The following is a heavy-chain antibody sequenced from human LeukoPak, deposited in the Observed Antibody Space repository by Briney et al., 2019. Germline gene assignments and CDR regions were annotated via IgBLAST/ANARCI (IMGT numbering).Heavy chain of an antibody. CDR3: SKGWFGELRGGVNFYY. Sequence: PWRSLRLSCAASGFTFSSYGMHWVRQPPGKGLEWVAVISYDGSTIYYAASLKGRFAIPRHKSRKTLYLQVNSLRDEDAAVYFCSKGWFGELRGGVNFYYWGQGTLVTVSS. CDR1: GFTFSSYG. J-gene: IGHJ4*02. V-gene: IGHV3-30*18. D-gene: IGHD3-10*01. CDR2: ISYDGSTI.